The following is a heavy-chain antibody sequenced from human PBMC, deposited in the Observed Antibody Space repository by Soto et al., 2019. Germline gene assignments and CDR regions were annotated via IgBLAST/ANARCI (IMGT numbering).Heavy chain of an antibody. CDR3: ATDGAAGSVMEV. Sequence: EMQLVESGGGLVKPGGSLRLSCAASGFTFSAYGMNWVRQAPGKGLEWVSSISSGSEYIYYADSLKGRLTISRDNARNSLYLQLNSLRAEDTAVYYCATDGAAGSVMEVCCQGNTVTVSS. D-gene: IGHD6-13*01. CDR1: GFTFSAYG. J-gene: IGHJ6*02. CDR2: ISSGSEYI. V-gene: IGHV3-21*01.